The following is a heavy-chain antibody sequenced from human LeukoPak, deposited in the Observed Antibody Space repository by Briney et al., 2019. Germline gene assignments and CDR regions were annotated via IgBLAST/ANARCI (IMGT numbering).Heavy chain of an antibody. Sequence: SETLSLTCAVSGYSISSSNWWGWIRQPPGKGLEWIGYIYYSGSIYYNPSLKSRVTISVDTSKNQFSLKLSSVTAVDTAVYYCARTSSYYYYYMDVWGKGTTVTVSS. CDR2: IYYSGSI. J-gene: IGHJ6*03. V-gene: IGHV4-28*05. CDR3: ARTSSYYYYYMDV. D-gene: IGHD2-2*01. CDR1: GYSISSSNW.